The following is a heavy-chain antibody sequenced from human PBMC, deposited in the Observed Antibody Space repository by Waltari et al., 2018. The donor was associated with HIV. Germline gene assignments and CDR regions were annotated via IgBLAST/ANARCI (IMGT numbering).Heavy chain of an antibody. V-gene: IGHV3-7*01. D-gene: IGHD1-26*01. CDR1: TCGLRRYW. CDR2: INQDATKK. CDR3: ARGDQWGLFMDSYYGLDV. Sequence: EALLVQSGGGVVRPGGLLRLSSEGSTCGLRRYWTVVVGQASGKGLEWVANINQDATKKNYADSVKGRFSVSRDNGKYSVFLEMNRLRVQDTAVYFCARGDQWGLFMDSYYGLDVWGRGTTVIVSS. J-gene: IGHJ6*02.